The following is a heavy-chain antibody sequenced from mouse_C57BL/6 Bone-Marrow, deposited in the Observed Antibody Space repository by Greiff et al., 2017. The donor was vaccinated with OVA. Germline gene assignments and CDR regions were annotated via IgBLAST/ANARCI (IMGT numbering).Heavy chain of an antibody. V-gene: IGHV2-6*01. Sequence: VQLQESGPGLVAPSQSLSITCTVSGFSLTSYGVDWVRQSPGKGLEWLGVIWGVGSTNYNSALKSRLSISTDNSKSQVFLKMNSLQTDDTAMYYCASEDYYGSSRCAYWGQGTLVTVSA. CDR2: IWGVGST. J-gene: IGHJ3*01. D-gene: IGHD1-1*01. CDR3: ASEDYYGSSRCAY. CDR1: GFSLTSYG.